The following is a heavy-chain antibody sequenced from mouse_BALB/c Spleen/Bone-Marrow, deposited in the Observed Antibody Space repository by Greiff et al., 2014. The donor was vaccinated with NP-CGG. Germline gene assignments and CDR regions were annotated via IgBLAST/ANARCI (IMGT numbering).Heavy chain of an antibody. CDR1: GFSFNSYG. CDR3: ARHAYYDQTEVSFVY. CDR2: ICGGGSYT. V-gene: IGHV5-9-2*01. D-gene: IGHD2-4*01. J-gene: IGHJ3*01. Sequence: EVKLVESGGGLVKSGGSLKLSCAASGFSFNSYGMSWVRQTPEKRLEWVATICGGGSYTLYPDSVKGRFTIYRDNAKNNLYLQLNSQRSEDTALYYCARHAYYDQTEVSFVYWGQGTLVTVSA.